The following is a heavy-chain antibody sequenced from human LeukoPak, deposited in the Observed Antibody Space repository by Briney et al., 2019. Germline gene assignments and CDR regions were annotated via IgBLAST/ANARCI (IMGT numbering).Heavy chain of an antibody. D-gene: IGHD3-22*01. CDR1: GFTFSSYS. CDR2: ISHSGST. J-gene: IGHJ5*02. Sequence: GSLRLSCAASGFTFSSYSMNWIRQPPGKGLEWIGEISHSGSTNYNPSLKSRLTMSIDTSKNQFSMKLTSVTAADTAIYYCARLCLEITMIVVVFMPPQAWFDPWGQGTLVTVSS. V-gene: IGHV4-34*01. CDR3: ARLCLEITMIVVVFMPPQAWFDP.